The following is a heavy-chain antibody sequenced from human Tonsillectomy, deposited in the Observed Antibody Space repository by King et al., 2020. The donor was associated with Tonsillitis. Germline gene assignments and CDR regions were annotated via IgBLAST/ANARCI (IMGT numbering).Heavy chain of an antibody. CDR3: AKDSPFDY. J-gene: IGHJ4*02. CDR1: GFTFSSYG. CDR2: ISYDGSNK. Sequence: VQLVESGGGVVQPGRSLRLSCAASGFTFSSYGMHWVRQAPGKGLEWVAVISYDGSNKYYADSVKGRFTISRDNSKNTLYLQMNSLRAEDTAVYYCAKDSPFDYWGQGTLVTVSS. V-gene: IGHV3-30*18.